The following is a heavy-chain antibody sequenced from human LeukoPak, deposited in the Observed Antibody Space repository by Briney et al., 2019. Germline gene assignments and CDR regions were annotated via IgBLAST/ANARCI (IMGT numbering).Heavy chain of an antibody. Sequence: ASVKVSCKASGYTFTSYGISWVRQAPGQGLEWMGRINPNSGGTNYAQKFQGRVTMTRDTSISTAYMELSRLRSDDTAVYYCARETPRIAAAGRGRKYFDYWGQGTLVTVSS. CDR1: GYTFTSYG. D-gene: IGHD6-13*01. CDR2: INPNSGGT. J-gene: IGHJ4*02. CDR3: ARETPRIAAAGRGRKYFDY. V-gene: IGHV1-2*06.